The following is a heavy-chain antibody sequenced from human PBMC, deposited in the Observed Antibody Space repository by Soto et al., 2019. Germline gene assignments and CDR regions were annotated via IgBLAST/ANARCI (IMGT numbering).Heavy chain of an antibody. J-gene: IGHJ6*01. CDR2: IKSDGSEN. D-gene: IGHD4-17*01. Sequence: EVQLVESGGGLVQPGGSLRLTCAASGFTFSFYWMTWVRQAPGKGLEWVANIKSDGSENYYVDSVKGRFTISRDNAKNSLYLQMNSLRAEDTAVYYCARTTTVTNSYYYYGMDVW. CDR1: GFTFSFYW. V-gene: IGHV3-7*04. CDR3: ARTTTVTNSYYYYGMDV.